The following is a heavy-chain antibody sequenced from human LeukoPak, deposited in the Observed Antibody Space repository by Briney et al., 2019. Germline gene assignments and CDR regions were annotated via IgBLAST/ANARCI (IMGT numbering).Heavy chain of an antibody. Sequence: AVTVTRKGSGYSFTSCGISWVRQPPAQGLEWVGWISTYNSNINYAQNVQGRVTMTTDTATSTAYMEMRSLRSDDTAVYYCVRVGVGTTVAWGQGTTATVS. V-gene: IGHV1-18*04. D-gene: IGHD1-26*01. J-gene: IGHJ6*02. CDR1: GYSFTSCG. CDR2: ISTYNSNI. CDR3: VRVGVGTTVA.